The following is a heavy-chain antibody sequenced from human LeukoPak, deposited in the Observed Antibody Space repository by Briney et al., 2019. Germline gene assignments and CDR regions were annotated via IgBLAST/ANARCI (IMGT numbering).Heavy chain of an antibody. Sequence: GGSLRLSCEASGFTFSTYSMNWVRQAPGKGLEWVSYITISSSNIYYADSVKGRFTISRDNAKNSLYPQMNSLRDEDTAVYYCARARLSVSDGFDYWGQGTLVTVSS. J-gene: IGHJ4*02. V-gene: IGHV3-48*02. CDR1: GFTFSTYS. CDR3: ARARLSVSDGFDY. CDR2: ITISSSNI. D-gene: IGHD6-19*01.